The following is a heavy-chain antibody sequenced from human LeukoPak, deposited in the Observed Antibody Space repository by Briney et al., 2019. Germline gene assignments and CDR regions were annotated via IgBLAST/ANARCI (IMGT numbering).Heavy chain of an antibody. CDR2: IYHSGST. J-gene: IGHJ4*02. CDR1: GYSISSGYY. CDR3: ARVGYGDYVYYFDY. V-gene: IGHV4-38-2*02. D-gene: IGHD4-17*01. Sequence: PSETLSLTCTVSGYSISSGYYWGWIRQPPGKGLEWIGSIYHSGSTYYNPSLKSRVTISVDTSKNQFSLKLSSVTAADTAVYYCARVGYGDYVYYFDYWGQGTLVTVSS.